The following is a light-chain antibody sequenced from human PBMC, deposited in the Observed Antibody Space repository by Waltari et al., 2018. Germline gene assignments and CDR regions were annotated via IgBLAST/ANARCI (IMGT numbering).Light chain of an antibody. V-gene: IGLV3-19*01. CDR2: GKN. CDR1: SLRNSY. CDR3: TSRDSSNYQLL. J-gene: IGLJ2*01. Sequence: SSELTQDPAVSVALGQTVTITCQGDSLRNSYASWYQQKPGQAQLVVIYGKNNRPSGIPDRVSGSSSGTTASLTISGAQAEDASDYYCTSRDSSNYQLLFGGGTKLTVL.